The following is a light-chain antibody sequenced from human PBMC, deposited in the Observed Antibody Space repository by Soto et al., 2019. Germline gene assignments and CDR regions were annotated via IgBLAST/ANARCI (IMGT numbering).Light chain of an antibody. CDR3: QKYNSAPLT. CDR2: AAS. V-gene: IGKV1-27*01. J-gene: IGKJ4*01. Sequence: DIQMTQSPSSLSASLGDRVTITCRASQGIGVYLAWFQQKPGNVPKLLIYAASTLQSGVPSRFRGSGSGTDFTLTISSLQPEDFATYYCQKYNSAPLTFGGGTKVEIK. CDR1: QGIGVY.